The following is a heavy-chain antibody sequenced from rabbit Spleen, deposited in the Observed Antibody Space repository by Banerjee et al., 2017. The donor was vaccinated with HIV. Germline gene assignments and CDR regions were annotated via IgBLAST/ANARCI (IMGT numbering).Heavy chain of an antibody. CDR1: GFSFSSSYW. J-gene: IGHJ6*01. CDR2: INAGSSGS. D-gene: IGHD1-1*01. V-gene: IGHV1S45*01. Sequence: QEQLEESGGDLVKPEGSLTLTCAASGFSFSSSYWICWVRQAPGKGLEWIACINAGSSGSYYANWAKGRFTISKTSSTTVTLQLTSLTAADTATYFCARADYSADGYYSWGPGTLVTVS. CDR3: ARADYSADGYYS.